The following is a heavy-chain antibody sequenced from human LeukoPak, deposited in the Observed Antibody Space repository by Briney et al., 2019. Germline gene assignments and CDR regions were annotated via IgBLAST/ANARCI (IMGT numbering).Heavy chain of an antibody. CDR1: GASMRTYY. J-gene: IGHJ5*02. CDR2: VYHSGST. D-gene: IGHD3-10*01. CDR3: ARTNYYGSGSYYPDL. Sequence: SETLSLTCTVSGASMRTYYWSWIRQPPGKGLEWIGFVYHSGSTDYNPSLKSRGTISVDTSKNQFSLKLSSVTAADTAVYYCARTNYYGSGSYYPDLWGQGTLVTVS. V-gene: IGHV4-59*08.